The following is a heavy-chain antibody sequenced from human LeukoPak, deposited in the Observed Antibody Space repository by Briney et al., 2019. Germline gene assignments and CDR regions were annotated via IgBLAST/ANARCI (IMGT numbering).Heavy chain of an antibody. J-gene: IGHJ6*03. CDR1: GGSISSSSYY. CDR3: AREGSSSGYYMDV. D-gene: IGHD6-6*01. Sequence: SETLSLTCTVSGGSISSSSYYWGWIRQPPGKGLEWIGSIYYSGSTYYNPSLKSRVTISVDTSMNQFSLKLSSVTAADTAVYYCAREGSSSGYYMDVWGKGTTVTVSS. CDR2: IYYSGST. V-gene: IGHV4-39*07.